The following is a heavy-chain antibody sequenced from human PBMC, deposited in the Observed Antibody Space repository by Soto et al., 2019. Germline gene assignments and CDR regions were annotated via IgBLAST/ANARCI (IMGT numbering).Heavy chain of an antibody. CDR2: ISSSSSSTI. CDR3: ARRGSDWYDPWGAVDS. J-gene: IGHJ4*02. Sequence: PGGSLRLSCAASGFTFSSYSMNWVRQAPGKGLEWVSYISSSSSSTIYYADSVKGRFTISRDNSKNTLYLQMNSLRAEDTAVYYCARRGSDWYDPWGAVDSWGQGTLVTVSS. V-gene: IGHV3-48*01. CDR1: GFTFSSYS. D-gene: IGHD6-19*01.